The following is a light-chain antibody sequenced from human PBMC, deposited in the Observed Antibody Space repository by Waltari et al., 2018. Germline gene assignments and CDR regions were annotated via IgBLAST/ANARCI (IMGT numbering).Light chain of an antibody. J-gene: IGKJ4*01. CDR1: QTVRTTY. CDR3: EQYDISPRT. Sequence: IVLTQSPGPLSLSPGARATLPCTASQTVRTTYLAWYQQRPGQAPTLLIYGACSRATGIPDRFSGSGSGADFSLTISRLEPDDFAVYYCEQYDISPRTFGGGTKVEIK. CDR2: GAC. V-gene: IGKV3-20*01.